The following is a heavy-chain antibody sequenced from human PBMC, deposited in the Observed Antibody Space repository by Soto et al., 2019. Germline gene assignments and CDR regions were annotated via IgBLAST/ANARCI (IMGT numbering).Heavy chain of an antibody. D-gene: IGHD5-18*01. CDR3: ARGYSYGRDAFDI. CDR1: GYSISSSNW. Sequence: SETLSLTCAVSGYSISSSNWWGWIRQPPGKGLEWIGYIYYSGSTYYNPSLKSRVTMSVDTSKNQFSLKLSSVTAVDTAVYYCARGYSYGRDAFDIWGQGTMVTV. V-gene: IGHV4-28*03. J-gene: IGHJ3*02. CDR2: IYYSGST.